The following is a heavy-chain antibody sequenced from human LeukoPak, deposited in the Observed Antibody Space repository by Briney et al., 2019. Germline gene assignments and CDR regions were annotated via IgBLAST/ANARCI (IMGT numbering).Heavy chain of an antibody. J-gene: IGHJ5*02. D-gene: IGHD2-2*01. Sequence: PSETLSLTCAVYGGSFSGYYWSWIRQPRAKGLEWIGQINHSGSTNYNPSLKSRVTISVDTSKNQFSLKLSSVTAADTAVYYCAGLSEYCSSTSCTNWFDPWGQGTLVTVSS. CDR3: AGLSEYCSSTSCTNWFDP. CDR1: GGSFSGYY. CDR2: INHSGST. V-gene: IGHV4-34*01.